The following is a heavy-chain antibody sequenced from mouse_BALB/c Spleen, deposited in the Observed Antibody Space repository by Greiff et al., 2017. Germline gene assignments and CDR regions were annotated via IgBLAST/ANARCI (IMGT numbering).Heavy chain of an antibody. CDR2: INPYNDGT. J-gene: IGHJ1*01. V-gene: IGHV1-14*01. CDR3: ARGGRYWYFDV. CDR1: GYTFTSYV. Sequence: EVQRVESGPELVKPGASVKMSCKASGYTFTSYVMHWVKQKPGQGLEWIGYINPYNDGTKYNEKFKGKATLTSDKSSSTAYMELSSLTSEDSAVYYCARGGRYWYFDVWGAGTTVTVSS.